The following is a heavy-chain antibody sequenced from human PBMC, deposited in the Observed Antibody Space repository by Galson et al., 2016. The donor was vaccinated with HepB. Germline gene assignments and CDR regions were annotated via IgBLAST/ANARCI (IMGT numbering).Heavy chain of an antibody. D-gene: IGHD3-10*01. CDR3: GRTNYYASGRAYRGTDY. CDR2: IKTYNGNT. J-gene: IGHJ4*02. V-gene: IGHV1-18*04. Sequence: SVKVSCKASGYSFRSYGITWVRQAPGQGLEYMGWIKTYNGNTNYAHNLQGRVTMTRDTSTSTAYMGVRSLTSDDTALYFCGRTNYYASGRAYRGTDYWGQGTLVTVSS. CDR1: GYSFRSYG.